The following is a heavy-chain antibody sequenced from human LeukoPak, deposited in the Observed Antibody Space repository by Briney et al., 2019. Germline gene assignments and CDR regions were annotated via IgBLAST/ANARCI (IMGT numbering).Heavy chain of an antibody. CDR2: ISYDGSNK. CDR3: AKDLAYSSSWVGGAFDI. J-gene: IGHJ3*02. CDR1: GFTFRSYG. Sequence: GGSLRLSCAAPGFTFRSYGMPWVRQAPGKGLEWVAVISYDGSNKYYADSVKGRFTISRDNSKSTLYLQMNSLRAEDTAVYCCAKDLAYSSSWVGGAFDIWGQGTMVTVSS. V-gene: IGHV3-30*18. D-gene: IGHD6-13*01.